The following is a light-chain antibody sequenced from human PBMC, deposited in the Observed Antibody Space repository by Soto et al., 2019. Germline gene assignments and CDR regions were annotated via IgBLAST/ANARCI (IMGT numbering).Light chain of an antibody. CDR1: NSDVGGYNF. CDR2: EVI. CDR3: SSYAGSDNVVL. V-gene: IGLV2-8*01. J-gene: IGLJ2*01. Sequence: QSVLTQPASVSGSPGQSITLSCTGANSDVGGYNFVSWYQHLPGKAPKLMIYEVIQRPSGVPDRFSGSKSGNTASLTVSGLQAEDEADYYCSSYAGSDNVVLFGGGTKLTVL.